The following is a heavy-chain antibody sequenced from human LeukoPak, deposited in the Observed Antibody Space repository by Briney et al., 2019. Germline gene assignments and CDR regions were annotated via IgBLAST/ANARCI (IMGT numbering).Heavy chain of an antibody. CDR1: KSTFSSFA. Sequence: GGSLRLSCAASKSTFSSFAITWVRQAPGKGLEWVSSISGSGHSTYYADSVRGRFTISRDNSKNTLYLQMNSLRAEDTAVYYCAKDVANWGSVFDYWGQGTLVTVSS. J-gene: IGHJ4*02. D-gene: IGHD7-27*01. V-gene: IGHV3-23*01. CDR2: ISGSGHST. CDR3: AKDVANWGSVFDY.